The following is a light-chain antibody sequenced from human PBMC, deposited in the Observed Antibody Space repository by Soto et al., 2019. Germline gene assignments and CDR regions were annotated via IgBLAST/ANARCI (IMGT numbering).Light chain of an antibody. J-gene: IGLJ3*02. CDR1: SSDVGGYNY. CDR3: CSYAGSYTWL. V-gene: IGLV2-11*01. CDR2: DVS. Sequence: QSALTQPRSVSGSPGQSVTISCTGTSSDVGGYNYLSWYQQHPGKAPKLMIYDVSKRPSGVPDRFSGSKSVNTASLTISGLQAEDEADYYCCSYAGSYTWLFGGGTKLTVL.